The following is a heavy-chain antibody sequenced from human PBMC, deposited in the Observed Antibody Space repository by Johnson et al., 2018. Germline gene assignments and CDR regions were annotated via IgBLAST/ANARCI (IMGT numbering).Heavy chain of an antibody. CDR2: ISGSGSAT. V-gene: IGHV3-23*04. J-gene: IGHJ6*02. CDR3: AKKWWGCPCGMDV. Sequence: VQLVQSGGGAVHXGGSLRLSCATSGFTFRYSAMHWVRQAPGKGLEWVSPISGSGSATSSEDSVKGRFTISRDNPNNTLYLQMNSLKAEDTAVYYRAKKWWGCPCGMDVWGQGTTVTVSS. CDR1: GFTFRYSA. D-gene: IGHD2-15*01.